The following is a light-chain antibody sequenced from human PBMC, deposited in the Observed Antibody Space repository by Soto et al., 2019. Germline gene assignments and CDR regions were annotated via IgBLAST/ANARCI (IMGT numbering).Light chain of an antibody. CDR1: QSISSY. Sequence: DIQMTQSPSSLSASVGDRVTITCRASQSISSYLNWYQQKPGKAPKLLIYAASSLQSGVPSRFSGSGSGTDFTPTISSLEPEDSAVYYCQQRHMWPITFGQGTRLEIK. CDR3: QQRHMWPIT. J-gene: IGKJ5*01. CDR2: AAS. V-gene: IGKV1-39*01.